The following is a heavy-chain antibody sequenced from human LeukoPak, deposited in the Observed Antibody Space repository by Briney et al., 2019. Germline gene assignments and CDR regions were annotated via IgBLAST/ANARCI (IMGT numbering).Heavy chain of an antibody. V-gene: IGHV3-43*01. CDR3: AVACAAWGGYDF. CDR1: GFIFDDYD. Sequence: GGSLRLSCAASGFIFDDYDLVWVRQAPGKGLEWVSLITWDGGTHYADSVKGRFTISRDNSKNSLYLQMNGLRIEDTALYYCAVACAAWGGYDFGGQEPLVPLSS. D-gene: IGHD3-16*01. CDR2: ITWDGGT. J-gene: IGHJ4*02.